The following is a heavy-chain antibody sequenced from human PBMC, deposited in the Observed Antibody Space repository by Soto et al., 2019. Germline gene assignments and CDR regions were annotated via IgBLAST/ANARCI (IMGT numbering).Heavy chain of an antibody. D-gene: IGHD3-10*02. Sequence: QVQLVQSGAEVKEPGDSVRVSCEASGYTFTADSIHWVRQAPGQGLEWMGWINPKFGDTTYAQDFQGRVSMTRDMSISTVYMELSRLTSDDTAIYYCARNMDYYYGRGSGNGHGVWGQGTTVTVFS. V-gene: IGHV1-2*02. J-gene: IGHJ6*02. CDR3: ARNMDYYYGRGSGNGHGV. CDR2: INPKFGDT. CDR1: GYTFTADS.